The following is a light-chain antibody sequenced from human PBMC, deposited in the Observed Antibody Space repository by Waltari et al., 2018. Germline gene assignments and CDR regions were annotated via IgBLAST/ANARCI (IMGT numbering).Light chain of an antibody. CDR2: DVS. CDR3: SSYTTSYTLV. CDR1: TSDMGDYNH. V-gene: IGLV2-14*03. Sequence: ALIQPASVPGFLGQPIAISCTGTTSDMGDYNHVSCYQQYPGTAPQRKLFDVSNRPSGCPSCFSVSKSGNTASLAISGLQSEDEAVYYCSSYTTSYTLVFGGGTKLTVL. J-gene: IGLJ3*02.